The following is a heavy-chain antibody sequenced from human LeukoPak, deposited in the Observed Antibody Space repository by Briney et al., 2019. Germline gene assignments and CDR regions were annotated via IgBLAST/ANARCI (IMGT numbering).Heavy chain of an antibody. V-gene: IGHV3-9*01. J-gene: IGHJ4*02. Sequence: GGSLRLSCAASGFTFDDYAMRWVRQAPGKGLEWVSGISWNSGKIVYADSVKGRFTISRDNSKNTLYLQMNSLIPEDTAVYYCARQYISGHWYFDYWGQGTLVTVSS. CDR1: GFTFDDYA. CDR2: ISWNSGKI. D-gene: IGHD5-18*01. CDR3: ARQYISGHWYFDY.